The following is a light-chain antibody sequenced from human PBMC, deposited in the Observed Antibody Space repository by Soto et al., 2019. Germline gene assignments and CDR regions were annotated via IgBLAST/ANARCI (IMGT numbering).Light chain of an antibody. CDR1: SSDIGAYNH. CDR3: SSYAGSSTFVV. CDR2: EVS. V-gene: IGLV2-8*01. J-gene: IGLJ2*01. Sequence: QSALTQPPSASGSPGQSVTISCTGTSSDIGAYNHVSWYQQHPGKAPRFIIYEVSQRPSGVPDRFSGSKSGNTASLTVSGLQADDEADYYCSSYAGSSTFVVFGGGTKLTVL.